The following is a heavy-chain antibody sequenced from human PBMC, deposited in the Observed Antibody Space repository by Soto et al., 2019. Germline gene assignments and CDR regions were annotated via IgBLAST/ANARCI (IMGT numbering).Heavy chain of an antibody. D-gene: IGHD1-7*01. CDR1: GDSVSSNGAA. J-gene: IGHJ6*03. V-gene: IGHV6-1*01. CDR3: AGTTSHYWYYMDV. Sequence: SPSRALTCVIYGDSVSSNGAAWNWNRQSPSRGLEWLGRTYYRTRWYYDYAVSVRSRITVNPDTSKNQFSLQLTSVTPEDTAVYYCAGTTSHYWYYMDVWGKGTTVTV. CDR2: TYYRTRWYY.